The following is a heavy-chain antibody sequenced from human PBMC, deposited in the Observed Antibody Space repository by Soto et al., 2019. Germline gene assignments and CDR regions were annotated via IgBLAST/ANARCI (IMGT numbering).Heavy chain of an antibody. CDR3: AKLASGGKPIDY. Sequence: GESLKISCKGSGYSFSNYWIGWVRQMPGKGLEWMGIIYPGDSDTRYSLSFQGQVTISADKSINTAYLQWSSLKASGTAMYYCAKLASGGKPIDYWGQGTLVTVSS. CDR1: GYSFSNYW. CDR2: IYPGDSDT. V-gene: IGHV5-51*01. J-gene: IGHJ4*02. D-gene: IGHD2-15*01.